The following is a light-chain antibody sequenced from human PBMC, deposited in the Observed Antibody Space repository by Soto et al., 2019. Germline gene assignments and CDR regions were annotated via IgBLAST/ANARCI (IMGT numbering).Light chain of an antibody. J-gene: IGLJ1*01. CDR1: SSDVGGYNY. CDR2: DVN. CDR3: CPYAGGYTFDV. Sequence: QSVLTQPRSVSGSPGQSVAISCTGTSSDVGGYNYVSWYQQHPGKAPKLMIYDVNKRPSGVPDRFSGSKSGNTASLTISGLQAEDEADYYCCPYAGGYTFDVFGTGTKVTVL. V-gene: IGLV2-11*01.